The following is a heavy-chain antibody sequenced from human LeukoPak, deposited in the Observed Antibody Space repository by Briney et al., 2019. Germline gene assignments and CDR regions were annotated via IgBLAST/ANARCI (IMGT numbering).Heavy chain of an antibody. V-gene: IGHV3-23*01. CDR1: GFTFSSYA. CDR3: AKKPLGTTVTYYFDS. Sequence: GGSLRLSCAASGFTFSSYAMSWVRQAPGKGLEWVSAISGSGGSTYYADSVKGRFTISRDNSKNTLYLQMNSLRAEDTAVYYCAKKPLGTTVTYYFDSWGQGTLVTVSS. D-gene: IGHD4-17*01. CDR2: ISGSGGST. J-gene: IGHJ4*02.